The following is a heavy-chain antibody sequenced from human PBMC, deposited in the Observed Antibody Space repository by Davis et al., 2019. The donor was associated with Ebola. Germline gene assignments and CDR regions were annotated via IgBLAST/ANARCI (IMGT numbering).Heavy chain of an antibody. J-gene: IGHJ5*02. CDR3: TPGGGSYSQYP. CDR2: IKQDGSEK. D-gene: IGHD1-26*01. Sequence: GESLKISCAASGFTFSSYWMSWVRQAPGKGLEWVANIKQDGSEKCYVDSVKGRFTISRDNAKNSLYLQMNSLKTEDTAVYYCTPGGGSYSQYPWGQGTLVTVSS. V-gene: IGHV3-7*03. CDR1: GFTFSSYW.